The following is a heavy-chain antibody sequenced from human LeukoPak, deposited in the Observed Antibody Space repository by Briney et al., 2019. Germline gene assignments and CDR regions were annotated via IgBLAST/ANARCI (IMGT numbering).Heavy chain of an antibody. V-gene: IGHV3-23*01. Sequence: GGSLRLSCAASGFTFTSYSMNWVCQAPGKGLEWVSTISGGGGSTYYADSVKGRFTISRDNSKNTLYLQVNSLRAEDTAVYYCAKGGKWDVTPFDYWGQGTLVTASS. CDR1: GFTFTSYS. CDR2: ISGGGGST. J-gene: IGHJ4*02. D-gene: IGHD1-26*01. CDR3: AKGGKWDVTPFDY.